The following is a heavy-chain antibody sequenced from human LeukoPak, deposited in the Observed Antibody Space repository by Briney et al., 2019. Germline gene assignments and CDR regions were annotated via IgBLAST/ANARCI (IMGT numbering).Heavy chain of an antibody. V-gene: IGHV5-51*01. D-gene: IGHD1-26*01. Sequence: GESLKISCKGSGYSFTNYWIGWVRQMPGKGLEWMGIIYPADSDTRYSPSFQDQATISADKSISTAYLQWSSLKASDTAMYYCARWELADRNWFDPWGQGTLVTVSS. J-gene: IGHJ5*02. CDR1: GYSFTNYW. CDR3: ARWELADRNWFDP. CDR2: IYPADSDT.